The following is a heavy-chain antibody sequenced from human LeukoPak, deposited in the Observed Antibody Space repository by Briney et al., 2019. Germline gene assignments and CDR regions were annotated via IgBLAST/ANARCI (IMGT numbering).Heavy chain of an antibody. J-gene: IGHJ4*02. CDR3: ANLIDFWSGYFYYFDY. V-gene: IGHV3-48*01. Sequence: GGSLRLSCAASGFNFSTYNVNWVRQAPGKGLDWVSYISSSSRTRYYADSVKGRFTISRDNSKNTLYLQMNSLRAEDTAVYYCANLIDFWSGYFYYFDYWGQGTLVTVSS. CDR1: GFNFSTYN. CDR2: ISSSSRTR. D-gene: IGHD3-3*01.